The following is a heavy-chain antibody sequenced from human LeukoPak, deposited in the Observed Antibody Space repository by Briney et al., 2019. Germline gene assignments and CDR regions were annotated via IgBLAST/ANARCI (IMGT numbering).Heavy chain of an antibody. D-gene: IGHD1-7*01. J-gene: IGHJ4*02. CDR1: GFTFSSYS. V-gene: IGHV3-48*04. CDR2: ISSSSSTI. Sequence: PGGSLRLSCAASGFTFSSYSMNWVRQAPGKGLEWVSDISSSSSTIYYADSVKGRFTISRDNAKNSLYLQMNSLRAEDTAMYYCARGWNSDYFDYWGQGTLVTVSS. CDR3: ARGWNSDYFDY.